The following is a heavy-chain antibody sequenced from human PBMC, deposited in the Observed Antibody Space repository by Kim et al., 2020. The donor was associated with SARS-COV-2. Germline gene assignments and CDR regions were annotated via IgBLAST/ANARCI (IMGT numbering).Heavy chain of an antibody. Sequence: GESLKISCKGSGYSFTSYWINWVRQMPGKGLEWMGRIDPSDSYTNYSPSFQGHVTISADKSISTAYLQWSSLKASDTAMYYCATTYYYDSSGDPPLHWGQGTLVTVSS. CDR2: IDPSDSYT. J-gene: IGHJ4*02. CDR3: ATTYYYDSSGDPPLH. CDR1: GYSFTSYW. D-gene: IGHD3-22*01. V-gene: IGHV5-10-1*01.